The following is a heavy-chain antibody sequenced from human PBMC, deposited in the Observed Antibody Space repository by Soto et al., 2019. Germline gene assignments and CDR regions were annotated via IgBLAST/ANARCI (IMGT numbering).Heavy chain of an antibody. CDR2: ISGSGGTT. Sequence: EVQLLESGGGLVQPGGSLRLSCAASGFTFSSYAMSWVRQAPGKGLEWVSGISGSGGTTYYADSVKGRFTISRDNSKNTLYLQLNILRPEDTAVYYCAKAHFQQRLRSDYYYHGLDVWGQGTTVTVSS. CDR1: GFTFSSYA. J-gene: IGHJ6*02. V-gene: IGHV3-23*01. D-gene: IGHD6-25*01. CDR3: AKAHFQQRLRSDYYYHGLDV.